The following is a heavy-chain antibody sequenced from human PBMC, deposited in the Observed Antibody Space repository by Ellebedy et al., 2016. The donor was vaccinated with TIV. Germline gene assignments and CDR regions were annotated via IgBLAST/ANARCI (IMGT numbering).Heavy chain of an antibody. J-gene: IGHJ3*02. CDR1: GYTLTELS. CDR3: AVTMIVVGGDAFDI. Sequence: AASVKVSCKVFGYTLTELSIHWVRQAPGKGLEWMGGFDPEDGETIYAQKFQGRVTMTEDTSTDTAYMEPSSLRSEDTAVYYCAVTMIVVGGDAFDIWGQGTLVTVSS. CDR2: FDPEDGET. V-gene: IGHV1-24*01. D-gene: IGHD3-22*01.